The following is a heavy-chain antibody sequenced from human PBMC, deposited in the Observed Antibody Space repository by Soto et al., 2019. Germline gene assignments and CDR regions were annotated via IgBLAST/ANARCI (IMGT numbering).Heavy chain of an antibody. CDR2: IYSGGST. J-gene: IGHJ6*02. CDR1: GFTVGRSY. CDR3: SKVGDYYYAMDV. Sequence: EVQLVETGGGLVQPGGSLRLSCAASGFTVGRSYMSWVRQAPGKGLEWVSVIYSGGSTYYADSVKGRFTISRDNSKNTLYLHMSGLRAEDTAVYYCSKVGDYYYAMDVWGQGTTVTVS. V-gene: IGHV3-53*02.